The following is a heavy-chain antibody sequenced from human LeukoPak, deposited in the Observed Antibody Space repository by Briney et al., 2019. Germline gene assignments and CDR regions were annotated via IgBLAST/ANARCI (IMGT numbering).Heavy chain of an antibody. V-gene: IGHV3-30*03. CDR2: ISYDGSNK. D-gene: IGHD1-7*01. CDR1: GFTFSSYG. Sequence: HPGGSLRLSCAASGFTFSSYGMHWVRQAPGKGLEWVAVISYDGSNKYYADSVKGRFTISRDNSKNTLYLQMNSLRAEDTAVYYCATNHPLNWNYGYWGQGTLVTVSS. J-gene: IGHJ4*02. CDR3: ATNHPLNWNYGY.